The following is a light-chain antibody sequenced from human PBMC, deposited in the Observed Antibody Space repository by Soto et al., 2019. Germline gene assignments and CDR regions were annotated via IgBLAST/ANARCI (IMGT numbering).Light chain of an antibody. V-gene: IGLV1-44*01. CDR1: SSNIGANT. J-gene: IGLJ1*01. CDR2: SND. CDR3: AAWDDRLYGRV. Sequence: QSVLTQPPSASGTPGQRVTISCSGSSSNIGANTVNWYQQLPGTAPKLLISSNDRRPSGVPDRFSGSKSGTSASLAISGLQSEDDADYYCAAWDDRLYGRVFRSGTKVTVL.